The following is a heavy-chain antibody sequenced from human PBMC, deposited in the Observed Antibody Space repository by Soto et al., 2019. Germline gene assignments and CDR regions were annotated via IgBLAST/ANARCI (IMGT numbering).Heavy chain of an antibody. CDR2: SRNKASSYTI. CDR1: GFTFIDHY. Sequence: WGSLRLSCAASGFTFIDHYIDFFRQAPGKGLEWVGRSRNKASSYTIEYAASVKGRFTVSRDDSQNSLYLQMNSLKTEDTAVYYCARSGTYSFDYWGQGTLVTVSS. D-gene: IGHD1-26*01. CDR3: ARSGTYSFDY. J-gene: IGHJ4*02. V-gene: IGHV3-72*01.